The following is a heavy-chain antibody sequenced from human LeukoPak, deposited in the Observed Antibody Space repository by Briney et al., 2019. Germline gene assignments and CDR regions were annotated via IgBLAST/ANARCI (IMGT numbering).Heavy chain of an antibody. V-gene: IGHV4-39*01. Sequence: NTSETLSLTCTVSSGSISSGSYYWGWIHQPPGKGLEWIGTIYYSGSTYYNPSLKSRVTISVDTSKNQFSLKVNSVTAADTAVYYCARLPAAGVNDFYGMDVWGQGTTVTVSS. CDR3: ARLPAAGVNDFYGMDV. CDR1: SGSISSGSYY. J-gene: IGHJ6*02. D-gene: IGHD6-25*01. CDR2: IYYSGST.